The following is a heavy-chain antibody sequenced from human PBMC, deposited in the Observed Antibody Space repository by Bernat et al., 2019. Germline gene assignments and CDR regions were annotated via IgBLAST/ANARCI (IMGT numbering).Heavy chain of an antibody. CDR2: LSHDGSKK. V-gene: IGHV3-30*15. Sequence: QVQLVESGGGVVQPGRSLRLSCAASGFTFSGYAVHWVRQAPGKGLVWVAALSHDGSKKYYADSVKVRFTISRDISKNMLYLQMSSLRTEDTAVYYCARAPEGLDCWGQGTLVTVSS. CDR1: GFTFSGYA. J-gene: IGHJ4*02. CDR3: ARAPEGLDC.